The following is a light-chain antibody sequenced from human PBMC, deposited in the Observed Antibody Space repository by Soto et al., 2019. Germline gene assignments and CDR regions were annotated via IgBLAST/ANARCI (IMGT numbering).Light chain of an antibody. CDR1: QSVSSSY. J-gene: IGKJ4*01. V-gene: IGKV3-20*01. CDR3: QQYGSSPRVT. Sequence: EIVLTQSPGTLSLSPGERATLSCRASQSVSSSYLAWYQQKPGQAPRLLIYGASSRVTGIPDRFSGSGSGTDFTLTINRLEPEDFAVYYCQQYGSSPRVTFGGGTKVEIK. CDR2: GAS.